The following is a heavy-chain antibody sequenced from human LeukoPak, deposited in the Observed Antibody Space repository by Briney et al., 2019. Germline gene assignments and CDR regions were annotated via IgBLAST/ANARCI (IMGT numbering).Heavy chain of an antibody. CDR2: IGSSSSYI. V-gene: IGHV3-21*01. J-gene: IGHJ1*01. D-gene: IGHD5-18*01. Sequence: GGSLRLSCAASGFTFSSYSMNWVRQAPGKGLEWVSSIGSSSSYIYYADSVKGRFTISRDNAKNSLYLQMNSLRAEDTAVYYCEKELRGYSYGEHWGQGILVTVSS. CDR3: EKELRGYSYGEH. CDR1: GFTFSSYS.